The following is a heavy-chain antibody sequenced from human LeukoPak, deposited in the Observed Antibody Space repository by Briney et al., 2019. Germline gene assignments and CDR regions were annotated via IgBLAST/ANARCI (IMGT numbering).Heavy chain of an antibody. CDR1: GFTFTNNA. D-gene: IGHD2/OR15-2a*01. CDR3: AKGTTLMDY. V-gene: IGHV3-23*01. CDR2: INSGAST. J-gene: IGHJ4*02. Sequence: GGSLRLSCAASGFTFTNNALSWLRQAPGKRLEWVSAINSGASTTYADSVKGRFTISRDNSKNTLYLQMNSLRAEDTAVYYCAKGTTLMDYWGQGTLVTVSS.